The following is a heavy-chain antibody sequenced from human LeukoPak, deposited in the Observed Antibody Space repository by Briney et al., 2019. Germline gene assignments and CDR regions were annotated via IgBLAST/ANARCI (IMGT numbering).Heavy chain of an antibody. V-gene: IGHV4-59*08. CDR3: ARHTDIAPLSSLKY. Sequence: PSETLSLTCTVSDDSISSYYWLWIRETPGKGLEWIGDIYYSGSTNYNPSLKSRVTISVDTSKNQFSLKLSYVTAADTAVYYCARHTDIAPLSSLKYWGQGTLVTVSS. CDR1: DDSISSYY. J-gene: IGHJ4*02. CDR2: IYYSGST. D-gene: IGHD6-13*01.